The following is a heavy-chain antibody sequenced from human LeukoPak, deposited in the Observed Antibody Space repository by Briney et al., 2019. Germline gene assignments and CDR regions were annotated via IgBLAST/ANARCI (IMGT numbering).Heavy chain of an antibody. Sequence: NPSETLSLTCTVSGGSISNTLYYWAWIRQPPGKGLESIGSIYYSRSTYYSPSLKSRVTISVDTSKNQFSLKLSSVTAADTAVFYCARRTGTYYYDSSGYSPWRYYFDYWGQGTLVTVSS. CDR1: GGSISNTLYY. D-gene: IGHD3-22*01. V-gene: IGHV4-39*01. CDR3: ARRTGTYYYDSSGYSPWRYYFDY. CDR2: IYYSRST. J-gene: IGHJ4*02.